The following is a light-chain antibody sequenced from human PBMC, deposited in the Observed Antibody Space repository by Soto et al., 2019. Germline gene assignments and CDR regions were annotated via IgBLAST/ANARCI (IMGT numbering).Light chain of an antibody. CDR1: SSNIGAGYD. CDR3: QSYDSSLSVV. CDR2: DNS. V-gene: IGLV1-40*01. Sequence: QSVLTQPPSVSGAPGQRVTISCTGSSSNIGAGYDVHWYQQLPGTAPRLLIYDNSNRPSGVPDRFSGSKSGTSDSLAITGLQAEDEADYYCQSYDSSLSVVFGGGTKLTVL. J-gene: IGLJ2*01.